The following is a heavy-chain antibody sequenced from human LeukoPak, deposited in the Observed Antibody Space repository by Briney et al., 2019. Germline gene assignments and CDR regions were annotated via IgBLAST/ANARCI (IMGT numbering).Heavy chain of an antibody. CDR1: GFTFSSYE. J-gene: IGHJ6*03. Sequence: GGSLRLSCAASGFTFSSYEMNWVRQAPGKGLKWVSYISSSGSTIYYADSVKGRFTISRDNAKNSLYLQMNSMRADDTAVYYCAELGITLIGGVWGKGTKVNISS. CDR3: AELGITLIGGV. V-gene: IGHV3-48*03. D-gene: IGHD3-10*02. CDR2: ISSSGSTI.